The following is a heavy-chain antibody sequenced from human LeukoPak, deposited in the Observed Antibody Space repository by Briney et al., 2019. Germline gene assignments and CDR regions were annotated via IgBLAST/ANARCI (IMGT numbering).Heavy chain of an antibody. J-gene: IGHJ5*02. Sequence: SVEVSCKASGGTFSSYAISWVRQAPGQGLEWMGGIIPIFGTANYAQKFQGRVTITADESTSTAYMELSSLRSEDTAVYYCARGGGDYYYEYNWFDPWGQGTLVTVSS. D-gene: IGHD3-22*01. CDR1: GGTFSSYA. CDR3: ARGGGDYYYEYNWFDP. V-gene: IGHV1-69*13. CDR2: IIPIFGTA.